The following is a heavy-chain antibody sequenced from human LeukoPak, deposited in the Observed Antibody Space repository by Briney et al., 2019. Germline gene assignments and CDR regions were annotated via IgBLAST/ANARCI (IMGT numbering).Heavy chain of an antibody. J-gene: IGHJ4*02. Sequence: GGSLRLSCVASGFTVSSNHMNWVRQAPGKGLEWVSIIYSGGSTYYADSVKGRFTISRDNSKNTLYLQMNSLRAEDTAVYYCARGAPSTYFDYWGQGTLVTVSS. CDR1: GFTVSSNH. CDR2: IYSGGST. CDR3: ARGAPSTYFDY. V-gene: IGHV3-53*01.